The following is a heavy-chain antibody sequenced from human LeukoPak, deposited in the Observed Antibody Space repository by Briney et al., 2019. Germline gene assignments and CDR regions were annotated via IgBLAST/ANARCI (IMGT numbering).Heavy chain of an antibody. CDR1: GGSISSSGYY. D-gene: IGHD3-16*01. V-gene: IGHV4-39*07. Sequence: PSETLSLTCTVSGGSISSSGYYWGWLRQPPGRGLEWIGSLYYTGSTYFNPSLKSRVTISADTSKNQFSLKLNSLTTADTAVYYCTRGAGWLIDYWGQGILVTVSS. CDR2: LYYTGST. J-gene: IGHJ4*02. CDR3: TRGAGWLIDY.